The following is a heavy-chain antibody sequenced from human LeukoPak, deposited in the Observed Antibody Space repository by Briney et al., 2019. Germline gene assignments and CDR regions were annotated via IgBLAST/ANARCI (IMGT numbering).Heavy chain of an antibody. J-gene: IGHJ4*02. CDR3: ARASGPGSYPLDY. CDR1: GGSISSYS. CDR2: IYNSGST. Sequence: RPSETLSLTCSVSGGSISSYSWSWIRQPPGKGLEWIGYIYNSGSTNYNPSLKSRITISVDTPKNHFSLKLTSVTAADTAVYYCARASGPGSYPLDYWGQGTLVTVSS. V-gene: IGHV4-59*01. D-gene: IGHD3-10*01.